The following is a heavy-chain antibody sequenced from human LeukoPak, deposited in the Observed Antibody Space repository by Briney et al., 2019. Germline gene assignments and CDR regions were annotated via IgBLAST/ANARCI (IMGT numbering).Heavy chain of an antibody. J-gene: IGHJ4*02. CDR3: ARDRTHYYESSGYYSRWEY. CDR1: GYTFTSYD. V-gene: IGHV1-8*02. CDR2: MNPNSGNT. Sequence: RGASVKVSCKASGYTFTSYDINWVRQATGQGLEWMGWMNPNSGNTGYAQKFQGRVTMTRDTSTSTVYMELSSLRSEDTAIYYCARDRTHYYESSGYYSRWEYWGQGTLVTVSS. D-gene: IGHD3-22*01.